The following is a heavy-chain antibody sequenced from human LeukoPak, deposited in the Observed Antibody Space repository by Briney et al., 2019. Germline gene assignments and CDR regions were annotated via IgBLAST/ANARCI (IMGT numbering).Heavy chain of an antibody. CDR3: AIESSIAVAGTHSNYGMDV. J-gene: IGHJ6*02. CDR2: INPSGTGT. V-gene: IGHV1-46*03. Sequence: ASVKVSCKASGYTFTNYYMHWVRQAPGQGLEWMGIINPSGTGTSYAQKVQGRVTMTRDTPTSTVYMELRSLRSEDTAVYYCAIESSIAVAGTHSNYGMDVWGQGTTVTVSS. CDR1: GYTFTNYY. D-gene: IGHD6-19*01.